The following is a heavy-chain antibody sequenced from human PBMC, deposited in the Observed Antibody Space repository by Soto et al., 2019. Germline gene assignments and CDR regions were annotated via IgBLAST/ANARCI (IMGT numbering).Heavy chain of an antibody. CDR1: GFTFSSYA. V-gene: IGHV3-23*01. CDR2: ISGSGDST. Sequence: GGSLRLSCAASGFTFSSYAMSWVRQAPGKGLEWVSAISGSGDSTYYADSVKGRFTISRDNSKNTLYLQMNSLRAEDTAVYYCAKDQHLSTLADAFDIWGQGTMVTVSS. CDR3: AKDQHLSTLADAFDI. J-gene: IGHJ3*02.